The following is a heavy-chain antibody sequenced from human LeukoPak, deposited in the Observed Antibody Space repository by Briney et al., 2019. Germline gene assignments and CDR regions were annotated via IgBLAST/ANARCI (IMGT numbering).Heavy chain of an antibody. CDR1: GFSFSNAW. Sequence: GGSLRLSCATSGFSFSNAWMNWVRQAPGKGLEWVSGMTSTGGNTYYADSVKGRCTISRDNSRNTLYLQINSLRAEDTAVYYCAKAKGGELTPLYYFDYWGQGTLVTVSS. J-gene: IGHJ4*02. D-gene: IGHD3-9*01. V-gene: IGHV3-23*01. CDR2: MTSTGGNT. CDR3: AKAKGGELTPLYYFDY.